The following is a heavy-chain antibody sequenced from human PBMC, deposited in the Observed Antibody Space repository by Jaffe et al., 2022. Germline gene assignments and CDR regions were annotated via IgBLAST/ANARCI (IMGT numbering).Heavy chain of an antibody. CDR3: ARHLPLPGYKSYYFDY. Sequence: QLQLQESGPGLVKPSETLSLTCTVSGGSISSSSYYWGWIRQPPGKGLEWIGSIYYSGSTYYNPSLKSRVTISVDTSKNQFSLKLSSVTAADTAVYYCARHLPLPGYKSYYFDYWGQGTLVTVSS. CDR1: GGSISSSSYY. J-gene: IGHJ4*02. CDR2: IYYSGST. D-gene: IGHD6-25*01. V-gene: IGHV4-39*01.